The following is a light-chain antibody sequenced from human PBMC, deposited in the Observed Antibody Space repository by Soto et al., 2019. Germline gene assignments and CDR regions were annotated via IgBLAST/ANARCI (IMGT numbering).Light chain of an antibody. CDR1: SSVVGAYDF. CDR2: EVI. V-gene: IGLV2-14*03. J-gene: IGLJ1*01. Sequence: QSALTQPASVSGSPGQSITISCTGTSSVVGAYDFVSWYQQHPDNAPKLMIYEVIYRPSGVSNRFSGSKSVNTATLTISGLQAEDEGDYYCSSYTTSSTRVFGTGTKVTVL. CDR3: SSYTTSSTRV.